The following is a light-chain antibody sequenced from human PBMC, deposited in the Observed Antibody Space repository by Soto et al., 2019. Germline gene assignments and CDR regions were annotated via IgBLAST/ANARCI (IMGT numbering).Light chain of an antibody. CDR1: QSVSSY. V-gene: IGKV3-11*01. CDR2: DAS. CDR3: QQPGVT. J-gene: IGKJ5*01. Sequence: DIVLTQSPATLSLYPGERATLSCRASQSVSSYLAWYQQKPGQAPRLLIYDASNRATGIPARFSGSGSGTDFTLTISSLEPEDFAVYYCQQPGVTFGQGTRLEIK.